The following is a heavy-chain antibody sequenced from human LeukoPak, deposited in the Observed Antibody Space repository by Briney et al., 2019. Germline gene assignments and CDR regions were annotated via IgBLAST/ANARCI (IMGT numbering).Heavy chain of an antibody. V-gene: IGHV1-8*03. J-gene: IGHJ4*02. CDR2: MNPNSGNT. CDR3: AISHHSNSGSYPRWRREYYFDY. Sequence: GASVKVSCKASGYTFTGYYMHWVRQAPGQGLEWMGWMNPNSGNTGYAQKFQGRVTITRNTSISTAYMELSSLRSEDTAVYYCAISHHSNSGSYPRWRREYYFDYWGQGTLVTVSS. CDR1: GYTFTGYY. D-gene: IGHD1-26*01.